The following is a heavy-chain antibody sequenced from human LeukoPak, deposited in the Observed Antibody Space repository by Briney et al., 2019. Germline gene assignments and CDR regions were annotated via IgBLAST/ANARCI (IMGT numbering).Heavy chain of an antibody. D-gene: IGHD6-19*01. CDR2: INPNSGGT. J-gene: IGHJ5*02. V-gene: IGHV1-2*02. CDR1: GYTFTGYY. Sequence: GASVKVSCKASGYTFTGYYMHWVRQAPGQGLEWMGWINPNSGGTNYAQKFQGRVTMTRDTSISTAYMEVSRLRSDDPAVYYCARVVPRIEVAGTKYNWFDPWGQGTLVTVSS. CDR3: ARVVPRIEVAGTKYNWFDP.